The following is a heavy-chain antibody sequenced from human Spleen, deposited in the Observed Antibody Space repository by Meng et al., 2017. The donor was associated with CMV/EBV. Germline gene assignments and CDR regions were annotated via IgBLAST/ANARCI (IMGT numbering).Heavy chain of an antibody. CDR2: INQDGSQS. Sequence: LSLTCVASGFSLSNYWMTWVRQAPGKALEWVANINQDGSQSYYVDSVRGRFTITRDNGGNSLYLQMNSLGGDDTAVYYCARDLVGATLAYWGQGTLVTVSS. CDR1: GFSLSNYW. D-gene: IGHD1-26*01. V-gene: IGHV3-7*01. J-gene: IGHJ4*02. CDR3: ARDLVGATLAY.